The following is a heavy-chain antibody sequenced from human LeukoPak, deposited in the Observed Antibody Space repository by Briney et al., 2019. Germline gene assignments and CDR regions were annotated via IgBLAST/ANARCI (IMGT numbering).Heavy chain of an antibody. D-gene: IGHD3-10*01. V-gene: IGHV4-34*01. J-gene: IGHJ5*02. CDR3: AGGPGSGSYFAWFDT. Sequence: SSETLSLTCAVYSGSFSGYYWSWIRQPPGKGLEWIGEINQSGSTKYNPSLESRVTISVDTSKNQFSLKLTSMTAADTGVYYCAGGPGSGSYFAWFDTWGQGTLVTVSS. CDR1: SGSFSGYY. CDR2: INQSGST.